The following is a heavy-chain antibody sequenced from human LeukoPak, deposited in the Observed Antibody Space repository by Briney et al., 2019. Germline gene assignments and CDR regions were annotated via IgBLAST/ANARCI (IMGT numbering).Heavy chain of an antibody. J-gene: IGHJ4*02. V-gene: IGHV4-38-2*02. CDR1: GYSISSGYY. Sequence: PSETLSLTCTVSGYSISSGYYWGWIRQPPGRGLEWLGSIYQSGNTYYNPSLKSRVTISVDTSKNQFSLKLSSVTAADTAVYYCARVWKGATDYWGQGTLVTVSS. CDR2: IYQSGNT. CDR3: ARVWKGATDY. D-gene: IGHD1-26*01.